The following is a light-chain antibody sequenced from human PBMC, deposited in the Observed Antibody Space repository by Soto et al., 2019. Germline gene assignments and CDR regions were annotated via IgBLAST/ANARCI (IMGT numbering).Light chain of an antibody. CDR2: GAS. J-gene: IGKJ1*01. CDR3: QQYGSSPVT. V-gene: IGKV3-20*01. Sequence: DIVLTQSPGTLSLSPGERATLSCMASQSVSSSYLAWYQQKPGQAPRLLIYGASSRATGIPARVSGSGSWPDFTLTISRLEAEDFSGYYCQQYGSSPVTFGQGTKVEIK. CDR1: QSVSSSY.